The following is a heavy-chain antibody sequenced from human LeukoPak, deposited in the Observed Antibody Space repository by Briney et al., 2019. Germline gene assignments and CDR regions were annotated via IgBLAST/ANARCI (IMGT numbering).Heavy chain of an antibody. D-gene: IGHD2-21*01. CDR3: AKSMDPISPRVFDY. V-gene: IGHV3-30*18. Sequence: GGSLKLSCAASGFTFSSYGMHWVGQAPGKGLEWVTFISYDGSNKYYADSVKGRFTISRDNSKNTLYLQMNSLRAEDTAVYYCAKSMDPISPRVFDYWGQGTLVTVSS. J-gene: IGHJ4*02. CDR2: ISYDGSNK. CDR1: GFTFSSYG.